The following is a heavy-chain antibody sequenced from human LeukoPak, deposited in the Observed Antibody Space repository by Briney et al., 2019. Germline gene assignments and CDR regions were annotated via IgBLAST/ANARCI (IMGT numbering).Heavy chain of an antibody. J-gene: IGHJ4*02. V-gene: IGHV4-38-2*02. CDR1: RYSISSGYY. CDR3: ARDSYDFWSGYYIVY. D-gene: IGHD3-3*01. Sequence: SETLSLTRTVSRYSISSGYYWGWIRQPPGKGLEWIGSIYHRGSTYYNPSLKSRITISVDTSKNQFSLKLSSVTAADTAVYYCARDSYDFWSGYYIVYWGQGTLVTVSS. CDR2: IYHRGST.